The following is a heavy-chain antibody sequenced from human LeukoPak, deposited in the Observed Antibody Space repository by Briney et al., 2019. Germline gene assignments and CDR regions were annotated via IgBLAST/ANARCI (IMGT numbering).Heavy chain of an antibody. V-gene: IGHV1-2*02. J-gene: IGHJ4*02. CDR1: GYTFTGYY. Sequence: GASVKVSCKASGYTFTGYYMHWVRQAPGQGLEWMGWINPNSGGTNYAQKFQGRVTITADESTSTAYMELSSLRSEDTAVYYCARLVGSSWYREVLRGRDYWGQGTLVTVSS. CDR2: INPNSGGT. D-gene: IGHD6-13*01. CDR3: ARLVGSSWYREVLRGRDY.